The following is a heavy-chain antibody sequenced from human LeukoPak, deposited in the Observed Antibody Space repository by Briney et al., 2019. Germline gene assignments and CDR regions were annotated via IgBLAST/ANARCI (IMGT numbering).Heavy chain of an antibody. CDR1: GGSISNYY. Sequence: SETLSLTCTVSGGSISNYYWSWIRQPPGKGLEWIGYIYYSGSTNYNPSLKSRVTISVDTSKNQFSLKLSSVTAADTAVYYCAKLSTVGGPYYFDYWGQGTLVTVSS. V-gene: IGHV4-59*01. D-gene: IGHD3-16*01. CDR2: IYYSGST. CDR3: AKLSTVGGPYYFDY. J-gene: IGHJ4*02.